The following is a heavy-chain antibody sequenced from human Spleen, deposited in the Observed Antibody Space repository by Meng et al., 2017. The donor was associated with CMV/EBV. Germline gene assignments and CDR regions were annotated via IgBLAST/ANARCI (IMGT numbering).Heavy chain of an antibody. Sequence: SETLSLTCSVSGGSISSRSYYWGWIRQSPGQGLEWIGSIFYDGRSYNNPSLTSRVTISEDLSENQFSLNLNSVTASDTALYYCARLNYAGDSGGNLDLWGRGTVVTVSS. V-gene: IGHV4-39*01. CDR2: IFYDGRS. CDR1: GGSISSRSYY. D-gene: IGHD4-23*01. J-gene: IGHJ3*01. CDR3: ARLNYAGDSGGNLDL.